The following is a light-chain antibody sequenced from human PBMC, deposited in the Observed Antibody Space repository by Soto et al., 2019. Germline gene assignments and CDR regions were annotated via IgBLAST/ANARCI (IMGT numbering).Light chain of an antibody. CDR3: QQYGSSSVT. J-gene: IGKJ1*01. Sequence: EIVLTQSPGTLSLSPGERATLSCRASQSVTSSYLAWYQQKPGQAPRLLIYGASSRATGIPDRFSGSGSGTDFPLTISRLEPEDFVVYYCQQYGSSSVTFGQGTKVQIK. CDR1: QSVTSSY. V-gene: IGKV3-20*01. CDR2: GAS.